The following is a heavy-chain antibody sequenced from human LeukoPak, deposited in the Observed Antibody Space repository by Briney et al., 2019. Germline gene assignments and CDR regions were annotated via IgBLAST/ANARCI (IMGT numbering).Heavy chain of an antibody. CDR2: INPSGGST. CDR1: GYTFTSYY. D-gene: IGHD2-2*01. J-gene: IGHJ6*03. CDR3: ARKFVVVPAAMEETHYYYYMDV. V-gene: IGHV1-46*01. Sequence: ASVKVSCKASGYTFTSYYMHWVRQAPGQGLEWMGIINPSGGSTSYAQKFQGRVTMTRDMSTSTVYMELSSLRSEDTAVYYCARKFVVVPAAMEETHYYYYMDVWGKGTTVTISS.